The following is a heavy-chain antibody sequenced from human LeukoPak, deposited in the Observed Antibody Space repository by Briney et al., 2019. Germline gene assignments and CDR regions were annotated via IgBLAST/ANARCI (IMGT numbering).Heavy chain of an antibody. CDR1: GYSISSSNW. CDR3: ALYCSADNCGYFDY. D-gene: IGHD2-15*01. V-gene: IGHV4-28*01. CDR2: IHYSGST. Sequence: SDTLSLTCAVSGYSISSSNWWGWIRQPPGKGLEWIGYIHYSGSTDYNPSLKCRVTMSVDTSKNQFSLKLSSVTAVDTAVYYCALYCSADNCGYFDYWGQGTLVTVSS. J-gene: IGHJ4*02.